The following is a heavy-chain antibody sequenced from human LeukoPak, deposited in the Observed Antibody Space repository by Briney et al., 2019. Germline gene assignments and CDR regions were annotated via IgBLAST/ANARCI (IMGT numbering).Heavy chain of an antibody. J-gene: IGHJ6*02. Sequence: SQTLSLTCTVSGGSISSGGYYWSWIRQHPGKGLEWIGYIYYSGSTYYNPSLKSRVTISVDTSKNQFSLKLSSVTAADTAVYYCARDRVAGNLGYYGMDVWGRGTTVTVSS. V-gene: IGHV4-31*03. CDR1: GGSISSGGYY. CDR2: IYYSGST. D-gene: IGHD6-19*01. CDR3: ARDRVAGNLGYYGMDV.